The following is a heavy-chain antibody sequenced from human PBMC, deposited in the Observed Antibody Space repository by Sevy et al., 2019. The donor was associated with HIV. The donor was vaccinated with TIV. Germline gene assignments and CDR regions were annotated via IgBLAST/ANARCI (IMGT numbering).Heavy chain of an antibody. CDR2: ISPHNGDT. CDR1: GYLFTSYR. CDR3: ARAYCSGGRCYSLAY. V-gene: IGHV1-18*01. J-gene: IGHJ4*02. D-gene: IGHD2-15*01. Sequence: ASVKVSCKASGYLFTSYRITWVRQAPGKRLELVGGISPHNGDTNYAQKVQDRVTMITDTSKTTAYMELRNLTSDDSAVYYCARAYCSGGRCYSLAYWGQGTLVTVSS.